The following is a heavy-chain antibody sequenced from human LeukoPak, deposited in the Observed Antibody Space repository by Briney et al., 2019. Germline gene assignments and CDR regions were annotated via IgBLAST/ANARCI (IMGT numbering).Heavy chain of an antibody. J-gene: IGHJ4*02. CDR3: ARGYVVVAAVFDY. Sequence: TGGSLRLSXAASGFTFSSYSMNWVRQAPGKGLEWVSSISNSSSYIYYADSVKGRFTISRDNAKNSLYLQMNSLRAEDTAVYYCARGYVVVAAVFDYWGQGTLVTVSS. V-gene: IGHV3-21*01. D-gene: IGHD2-15*01. CDR2: ISNSSSYI. CDR1: GFTFSSYS.